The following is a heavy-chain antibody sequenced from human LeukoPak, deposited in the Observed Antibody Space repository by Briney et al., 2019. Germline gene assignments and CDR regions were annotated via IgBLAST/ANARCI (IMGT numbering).Heavy chain of an antibody. Sequence: PGGSLRLSCAASGFTFSSYAMSWVRQAPGKGLERVSAISGSGGSTYYADSVKGRFTISRDNSKNTLYLQMNSLRAEDTAVYYCAKDQASYYDFWSGYFLFDYWGQGTLVAVSS. D-gene: IGHD3-3*01. V-gene: IGHV3-23*01. CDR3: AKDQASYYDFWSGYFLFDY. CDR1: GFTFSSYA. CDR2: ISGSGGST. J-gene: IGHJ4*02.